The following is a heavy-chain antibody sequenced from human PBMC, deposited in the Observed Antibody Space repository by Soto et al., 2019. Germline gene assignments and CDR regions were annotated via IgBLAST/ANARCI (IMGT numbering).Heavy chain of an antibody. CDR3: ATDRY. V-gene: IGHV3-30-3*01. J-gene: IGHJ4*02. CDR1: GFTFSSYA. CDR2: ISYDGSNK. Sequence: QAGGSLRLSCAASGFTFSSYAMHWVRQAPGRGLEWVAVISYDGSNKYYADSVKGRFTISRDNSKNTLYLQMNSLRAEDTAVYYYATDRYWGQGTLVTVSS.